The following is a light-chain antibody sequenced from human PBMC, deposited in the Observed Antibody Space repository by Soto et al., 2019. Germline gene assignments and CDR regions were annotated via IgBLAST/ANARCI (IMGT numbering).Light chain of an antibody. Sequence: EKVITQSPDTLSVSPGERATLSCRASQSISSNLAWYLQKPGQAPRLLIYDASNRATGIPARFSGSGSGTDFTLTISSLEPEDFAVYYCQQRSNWITFGQGTRLEIK. V-gene: IGKV3-11*01. J-gene: IGKJ5*01. CDR2: DAS. CDR3: QQRSNWIT. CDR1: QSISSN.